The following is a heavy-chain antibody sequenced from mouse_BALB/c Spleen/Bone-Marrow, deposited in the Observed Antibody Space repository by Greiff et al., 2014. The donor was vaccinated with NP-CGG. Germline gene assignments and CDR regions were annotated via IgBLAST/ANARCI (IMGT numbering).Heavy chain of an antibody. V-gene: IGHV14-3*02. Sequence: VQLQQSGAELVKPGASVKLSCTASGFNIKDTYMHWVKQRPEQGLEWIGRIDPANGNTKYDPKFQGKATITADTSSNTVYLQLSSMTSEDTAVYYCARKDGYSSGRFDVWGAGTTVTVSS. CDR2: IDPANGNT. J-gene: IGHJ1*01. CDR1: GFNIKDTY. D-gene: IGHD2-3*01. CDR3: ARKDGYSSGRFDV.